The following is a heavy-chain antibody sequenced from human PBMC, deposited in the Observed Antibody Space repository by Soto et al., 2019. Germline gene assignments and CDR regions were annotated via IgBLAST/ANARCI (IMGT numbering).Heavy chain of an antibody. V-gene: IGHV3-7*04. CDR3: ARDRSRLLY. Sequence: EVQLVESGGGLVQPGGSLRLSCAASGFIFSSYWMSWVRQAPGKGLEWVANINQDGSEKYYVDSVKGRFTISRDNAKNSLYLQMNSLRAEDTAVYYCARDRSRLLYWGQGTLVTVSS. CDR1: GFIFSSYW. CDR2: INQDGSEK. D-gene: IGHD3-10*01. J-gene: IGHJ4*02.